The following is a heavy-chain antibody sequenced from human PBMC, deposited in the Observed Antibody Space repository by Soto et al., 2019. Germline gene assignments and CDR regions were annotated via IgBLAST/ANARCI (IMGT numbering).Heavy chain of an antibody. CDR3: ARDMYEGLVLLPYYYGMDV. D-gene: IGHD2-15*01. CDR2: IYYSGST. CDR1: GGSISSGDYY. V-gene: IGHV4-30-4*01. J-gene: IGHJ6*02. Sequence: SETLSLTCTVSGGSISSGDYYWSWIRQPPGKGLEWIGYIYYSGSTYYNPSLKSRVTISVDTSKNQFSLKLSSVTAADTAVYYCARDMYEGLVLLPYYYGMDVWGQGTTVTVSS.